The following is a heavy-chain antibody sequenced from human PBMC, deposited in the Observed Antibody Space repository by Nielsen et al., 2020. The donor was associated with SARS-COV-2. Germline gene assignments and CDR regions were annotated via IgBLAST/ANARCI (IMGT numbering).Heavy chain of an antibody. V-gene: IGHV1-2*06. Sequence: ASVKVSCKASGYTFTGHYMHRMRQAPGQGPEWMGRVNPNSGATNYAQKFQGRVTLTRDTSINTTYMELNRLTSDDTAVYYCARVRSSSGIWFDPWGQGTLVVVSS. D-gene: IGHD3-10*01. CDR2: VNPNSGAT. CDR1: GYTFTGHY. J-gene: IGHJ5*02. CDR3: ARVRSSSGIWFDP.